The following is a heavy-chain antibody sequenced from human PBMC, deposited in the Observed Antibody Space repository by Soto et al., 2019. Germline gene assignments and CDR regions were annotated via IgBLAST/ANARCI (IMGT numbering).Heavy chain of an antibody. D-gene: IGHD3-3*01. CDR3: ALATADYDFWSGYLPPLDY. CDR2: INPNSGGT. Sequence: ASVKVSCKASGYTFTGYYMHWVRQAPGQGLEWMGWINPNSGGTNYAQKFQGWVTMTRDTSISTAYMELSRLRSDDTAVYYCALATADYDFWSGYLPPLDYWGQGTLVTVSS. CDR1: GYTFTGYY. V-gene: IGHV1-2*04. J-gene: IGHJ4*02.